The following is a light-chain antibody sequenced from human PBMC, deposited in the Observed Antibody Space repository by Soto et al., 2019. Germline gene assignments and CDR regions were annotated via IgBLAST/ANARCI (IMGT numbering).Light chain of an antibody. CDR1: QSVSSSY. Sequence: EIVLTQSPGTLSLSPGERTTLSCRASQSVSSSYLAWYQQKPVQAPRLLIYAASSRATGIPDRFSGSGSGTDFTLNISRLEPEDFAVYYCQQYGSSRWTFGQGTKVEIK. J-gene: IGKJ1*01. V-gene: IGKV3-20*01. CDR2: AAS. CDR3: QQYGSSRWT.